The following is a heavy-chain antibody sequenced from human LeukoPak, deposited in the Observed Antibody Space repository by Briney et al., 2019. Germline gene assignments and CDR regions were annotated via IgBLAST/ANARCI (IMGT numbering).Heavy chain of an antibody. CDR1: GCIFTSYW. V-gene: IGHV5-51*01. CDR2: IYPGDSDT. J-gene: IGHJ4*02. CDR3: ARRWNTVTEYYFDY. Sequence: GESLQISCQGSGCIFTSYWMGWVRQLPGKGLEWMGIIYPGDSDTRYSPSFQGQVTISADKSISTAYLQWSSLKASDTAMYYCARRWNTVTEYYFDYWGQGTLVTVSS. D-gene: IGHD4-17*01.